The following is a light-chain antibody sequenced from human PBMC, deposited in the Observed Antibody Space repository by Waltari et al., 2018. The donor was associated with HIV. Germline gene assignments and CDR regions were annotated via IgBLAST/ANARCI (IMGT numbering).Light chain of an antibody. Sequence: DIVMTQSPDSLAVSLGERATINCKSSQSVLYSSNNKDYLAWYQQKPAQPPKLLFYWASTRKSGVPDRFGGSGSGTNFTLTINSLQAEDVAVYYCQQYYSTPVTFGGGTKVEIK. CDR2: WAS. CDR1: QSVLYSSNNKDY. J-gene: IGKJ4*01. V-gene: IGKV4-1*01. CDR3: QQYYSTPVT.